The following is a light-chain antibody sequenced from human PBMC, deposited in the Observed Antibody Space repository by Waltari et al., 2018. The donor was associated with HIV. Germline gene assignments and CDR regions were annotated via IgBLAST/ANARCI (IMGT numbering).Light chain of an antibody. J-gene: IGLJ3*02. CDR3: QVWDSSTDHVV. V-gene: IGLV3-21*04. CDR1: NIEYKS. Sequence: SYVLTQPPSVSLAPGKTPNITCGGSNIEYKSVHWYQQKTGRAPKLLIFYDTDRPSGIPQRISGSNSGDTATLTIRRVGPGDEADYFCQVWDSSTDHVVFGGGTKLTVL. CDR2: YDT.